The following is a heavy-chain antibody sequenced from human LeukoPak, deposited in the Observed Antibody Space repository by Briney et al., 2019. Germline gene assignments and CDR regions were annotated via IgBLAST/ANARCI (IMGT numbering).Heavy chain of an antibody. V-gene: IGHV3-30*19. CDR2: ISYDGSNK. J-gene: IGHJ6*03. CDR1: GFTLSNYG. Sequence: PGGSLRLSCAVSGFTLSNYGMHWVRQTPGKGLEWVAVISYDGSNKYYADSVKGRFTISRDNSKNTLYLQMNSLRAEDTAVYYCAREPYYYYYMDVWGKGTTVTVSS. CDR3: AREPYYYYYMDV.